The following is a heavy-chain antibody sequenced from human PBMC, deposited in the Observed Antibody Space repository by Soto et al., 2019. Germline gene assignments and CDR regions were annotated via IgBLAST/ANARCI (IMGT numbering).Heavy chain of an antibody. CDR3: ASSNVDTAMASYFDY. CDR1: GFTFSSYS. CDR2: ISSSSSYI. J-gene: IGHJ4*02. V-gene: IGHV3-21*01. Sequence: GGSLRLSCAASGFTFSSYSMNWVRQAPGKGLEWVSSISSSSSYIYYADSVKGRFTISRDNAKNSLYLQMNSLRAEDTAVYYCASSNVDTAMASYFDYWGQGTLVTVSS. D-gene: IGHD5-18*01.